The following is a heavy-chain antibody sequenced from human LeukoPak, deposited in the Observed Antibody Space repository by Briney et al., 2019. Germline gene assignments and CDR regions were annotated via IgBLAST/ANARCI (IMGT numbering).Heavy chain of an antibody. CDR2: ISYDGSNK. CDR1: GFTFSNYA. D-gene: IGHD2-2*01. V-gene: IGHV3-30*14. J-gene: IGHJ5*02. Sequence: PGGSLRLSCAASGFTFSNYALHWVRQAPGKGLEWVAVISYDGSNKFYADSVRGRFTISRDNSKNTLYLQMNSLRAEDTAVYYCARGTPSNHWGQGTLVTVSS. CDR3: ARGTPSNH.